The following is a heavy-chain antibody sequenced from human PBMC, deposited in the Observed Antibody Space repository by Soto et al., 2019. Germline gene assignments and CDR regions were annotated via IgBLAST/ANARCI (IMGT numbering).Heavy chain of an antibody. D-gene: IGHD6-19*01. CDR2: IVVGSCNT. CDR1: GFTFTSSA. CDR3: AADQRGNSCGQWMFWFDP. V-gene: IGHV1-58*01. J-gene: IGHJ5*02. Sequence: GASVKVSCKASGFTFTSSAVQWVRQARGQRLEWIGWIVVGSCNTNYAQKFQERVTITRDMSTSTAYMELSSLRSEDTAVYYCAADQRGNSCGQWMFWFDPWGQGTLVTVYS.